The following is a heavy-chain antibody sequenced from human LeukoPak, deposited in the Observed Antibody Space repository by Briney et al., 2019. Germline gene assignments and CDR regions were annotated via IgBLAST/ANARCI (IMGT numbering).Heavy chain of an antibody. CDR2: IYYTGST. CDR3: ARRRSGSGLFDP. V-gene: IGHV4-30-4*01. D-gene: IGHD3-22*01. Sequence: NASETLSLTCTVSGGSITSGDHYWSWIRQPPGKGLEWIGYIYYTGSTYFNPSLESRITISRDTPKNQFSLKLSSVTAADTAVYYCARRRSGSGLFDPWGQGTLVTVSS. J-gene: IGHJ5*02. CDR1: GGSITSGDHY.